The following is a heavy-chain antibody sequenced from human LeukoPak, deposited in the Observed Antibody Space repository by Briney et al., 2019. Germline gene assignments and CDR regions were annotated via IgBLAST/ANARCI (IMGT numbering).Heavy chain of an antibody. Sequence: SETLSLTCTVSGGSISSYYWSWIRHPPGKGLEWIGYIYYSGSTNYNPSLKSRVTISVDTSKNQFSLKLSSVTAADTAVYYCARPQMEQDAFDIWGQGTMVTVSS. CDR1: GGSISSYY. V-gene: IGHV4-59*01. CDR3: ARPQMEQDAFDI. D-gene: IGHD1-1*01. J-gene: IGHJ3*02. CDR2: IYYSGST.